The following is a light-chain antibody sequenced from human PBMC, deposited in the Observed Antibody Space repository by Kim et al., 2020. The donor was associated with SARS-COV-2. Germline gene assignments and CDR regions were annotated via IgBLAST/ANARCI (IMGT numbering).Light chain of an antibody. CDR1: QSLSSRY. J-gene: IGKJ2*01. CDR3: QEYGSSYT. CDR2: GVS. V-gene: IGKV3-20*01. Sequence: VSPGERATLSCRASQSLSSRYLDWYQKKPGQAPRLLIYGVSSRATGISDRFSGSGSGTDFTLTISRLEPEDFAVYYWQEYGSSYTFGQGTKLEI.